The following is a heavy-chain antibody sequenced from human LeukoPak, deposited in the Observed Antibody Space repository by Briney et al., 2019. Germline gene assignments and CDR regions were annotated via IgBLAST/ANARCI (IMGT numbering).Heavy chain of an antibody. CDR1: GYTFTSYY. D-gene: IGHD5-18*01. J-gene: IGHJ4*02. Sequence: ASVRVSCKASGYTFTSYYMHWVRQATGQGLEWMGWINPNSGGTNYAQKFQGRVTMTRDTSISTAYMELSRLRSDDTAVYYCARDIGYSYGLGDYWGQGTLVTVSS. V-gene: IGHV1-2*02. CDR2: INPNSGGT. CDR3: ARDIGYSYGLGDY.